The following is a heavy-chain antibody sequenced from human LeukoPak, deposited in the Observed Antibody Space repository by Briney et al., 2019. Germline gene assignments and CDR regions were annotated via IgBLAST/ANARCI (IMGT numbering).Heavy chain of an antibody. V-gene: IGHV1-24*01. J-gene: IGHJ4*02. CDR2: FDPEDGET. D-gene: IGHD5-18*01. CDR3: ATYTAMDTGIDY. Sequence: GASVKVSCKVSGYTLTELSMHWVRQAPGKGLEWMGGFDPEDGETIYAQKFQGRVTMTEDTSTDTAYMELSSLRSEDTAVYYCATYTAMDTGIDYWGQGTLVTVSS. CDR1: GYTLTELS.